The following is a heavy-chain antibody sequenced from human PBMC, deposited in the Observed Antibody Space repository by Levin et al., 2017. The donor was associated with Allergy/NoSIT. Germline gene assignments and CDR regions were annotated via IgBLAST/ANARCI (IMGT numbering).Heavy chain of an antibody. Sequence: PGESLKISCAASGFTLSSYDMQWVRQGPGKGPVWVSQINTDGSSTTYADSVKGRFTISRDNAKNTLYLQMNSLRAEDTAVYYCIRGWDRGPFDYWGQGTLVTVSS. V-gene: IGHV3-74*01. CDR1: GFTLSSYD. J-gene: IGHJ4*02. D-gene: IGHD1-14*01. CDR3: IRGWDRGPFDY. CDR2: INTDGSST.